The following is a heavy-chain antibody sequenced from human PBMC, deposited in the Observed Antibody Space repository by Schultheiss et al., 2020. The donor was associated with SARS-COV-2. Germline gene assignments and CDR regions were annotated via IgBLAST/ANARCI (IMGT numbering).Heavy chain of an antibody. Sequence: SETLSLTCAVYGGSFSGYYWSWIRQHPGKGLEWIGYIYYSGSTYYNPSLKSRVTISVDTSKNQFSLKLSSVTAADTAVYYCARGSLDYGDYGMDVWGQGTTVTVSS. CDR2: IYYSGST. V-gene: IGHV4-34*01. CDR3: ARGSLDYGDYGMDV. D-gene: IGHD4-17*01. CDR1: GGSFSGYY. J-gene: IGHJ6*02.